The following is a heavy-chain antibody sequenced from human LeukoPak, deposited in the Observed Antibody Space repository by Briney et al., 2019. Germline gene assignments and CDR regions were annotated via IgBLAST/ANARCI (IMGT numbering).Heavy chain of an antibody. V-gene: IGHV3-23*01. CDR1: GFTFSSYA. D-gene: IGHD4-17*01. CDR3: AKSYGDYPGAFDI. J-gene: IGHJ3*02. CDR2: ISGSGGST. Sequence: PGGSLRLSCAASGFTFSSYAMSWVRQAPGKGLEWVSAISGSGGSTYYADSVKGRFTISRDNSKNTLYLQMNSLRAEDTAVYYCAKSYGDYPGAFDIWGQXTMVTVSS.